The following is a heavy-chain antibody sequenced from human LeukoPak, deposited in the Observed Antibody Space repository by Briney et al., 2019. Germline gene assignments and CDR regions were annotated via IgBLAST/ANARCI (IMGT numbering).Heavy chain of an antibody. J-gene: IGHJ4*02. V-gene: IGHV3-21*01. D-gene: IGHD2-15*01. CDR1: GFTFSSYR. CDR2: ISSSGNYI. Sequence: PGGSLRLSCAASGFTFSSYRMNWVRQAPGKGLEWVSSISSSGNYIYYADSLKGRFTISRDNAKNSLYLQVNSLRVEDTAIYYCARDHCSGDSCYSVDYWGQGTPVTVSS. CDR3: ARDHCSGDSCYSVDY.